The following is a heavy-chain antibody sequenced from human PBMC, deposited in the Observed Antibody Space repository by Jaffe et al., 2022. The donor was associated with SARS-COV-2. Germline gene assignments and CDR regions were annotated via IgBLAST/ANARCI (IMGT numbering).Heavy chain of an antibody. V-gene: IGHV4-34*01. D-gene: IGHD3-10*01. CDR2: INHSGST. J-gene: IGHJ3*02. CDR3: ARGPTVLLWFGELWGLNDAFDI. Sequence: QVQLQQWGAGLLKPSETLSLTCAVYGGSFSGYYWSWIRQSPGKGLEWIGEINHSGSTKYNASLKRRVTISVDTSKNQFSLKLSSVTAADTAVYYCARGPTVLLWFGELWGLNDAFDIWGQGTMVTVSS. CDR1: GGSFSGYY.